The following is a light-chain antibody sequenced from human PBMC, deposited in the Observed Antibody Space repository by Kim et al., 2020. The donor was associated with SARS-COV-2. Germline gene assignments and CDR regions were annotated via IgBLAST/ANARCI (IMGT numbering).Light chain of an antibody. CDR2: LNS. CDR3: MQTLTVPLT. CDR1: RGLLHCNGNHY. V-gene: IGKV2-28*01. J-gene: IGKJ4*01. Sequence: DIVLTQSPLSLPVTPGEPASISCRSSRGLLHCNGNHYLSWYVQKRGQSPQLLIYLNSHRASGVPDRFSGSGSGTDFTLKISRVEAGDVGVYYCMQTLTVPLTFFGGTKVYIK.